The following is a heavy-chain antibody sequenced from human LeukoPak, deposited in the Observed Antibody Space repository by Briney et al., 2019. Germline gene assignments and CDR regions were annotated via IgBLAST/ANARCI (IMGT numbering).Heavy chain of an antibody. Sequence: HGASLKISCKGSGYSFTSYWVAWVRQMPGKGLECMGIIYPRDSDTRYSPSFQGQVTISADKSINTAYLQWSGLKDSDTAVYYCARHVTTASAARGFDIWGQGTMVTVSS. D-gene: IGHD1-14*01. CDR2: IYPRDSDT. J-gene: IGHJ3*02. CDR1: GYSFTSYW. V-gene: IGHV5-51*01. CDR3: ARHVTTASAARGFDI.